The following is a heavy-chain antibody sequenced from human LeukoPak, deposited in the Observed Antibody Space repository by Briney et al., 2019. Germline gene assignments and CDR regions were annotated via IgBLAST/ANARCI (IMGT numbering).Heavy chain of an antibody. CDR2: IIPILGIT. D-gene: IGHD2/OR15-2a*01. Sequence: SVKVSCKASGGSFSSYAISWVRQAPGQGLEWMGRIIPILGITNYAQKLQGRVTMTTDTSTSTAYMELRSLRSDDTAVYYCARDNVAGRXSXXXXYFXXXYGMDVWGQGTTVXV. CDR1: GGSFSSYA. V-gene: IGHV1-69*04. J-gene: IGHJ6*02. CDR3: ARDNVAGRXSXXXXYFXXXYGMDV.